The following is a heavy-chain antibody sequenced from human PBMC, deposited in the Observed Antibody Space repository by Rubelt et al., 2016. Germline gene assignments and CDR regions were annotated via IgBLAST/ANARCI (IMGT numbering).Heavy chain of an antibody. J-gene: IGHJ4*02. D-gene: IGHD3-22*01. V-gene: IGHV4-39*07. CDR3: ARGQRGIVGGRFDY. Sequence: ISVDTSKNQFSLKLSSVTAADTAVYYCARGQRGIVGGRFDYWGQGTLVTVSS.